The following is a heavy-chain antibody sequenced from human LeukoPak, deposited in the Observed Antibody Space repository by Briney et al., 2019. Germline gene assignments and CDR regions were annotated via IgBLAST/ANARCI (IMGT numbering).Heavy chain of an antibody. V-gene: IGHV3-30-3*01. CDR1: GFTFNNYA. CDR2: ISDDGATK. Sequence: PGGSLRLSCAASGFTFNNYALHWVRQAPGKGLEWVAVISDDGATKYYADAVKGRFTVSRDSPKNTLSLQMNSLIPEDTGIYYCAACLVAATFLDYWGEGALVTVSS. J-gene: IGHJ4*02. CDR3: AACLVAATFLDY. D-gene: IGHD2-15*01.